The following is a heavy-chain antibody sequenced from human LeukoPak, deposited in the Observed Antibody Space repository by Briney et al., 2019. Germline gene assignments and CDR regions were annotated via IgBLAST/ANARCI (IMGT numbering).Heavy chain of an antibody. CDR3: ARDLDYYYYMDV. Sequence: PGGSLRLSCAASGFTFSSYTMNWVRQPPGKGLEWVSNIGTSSTTIYYADSVKGRFTISRDNAKNSLYLQMNSLRAEDTAVYYCARDLDYYYYMDVWGKGTTVTVSS. V-gene: IGHV3-48*04. J-gene: IGHJ6*03. CDR2: IGTSSTTI. CDR1: GFTFSSYT.